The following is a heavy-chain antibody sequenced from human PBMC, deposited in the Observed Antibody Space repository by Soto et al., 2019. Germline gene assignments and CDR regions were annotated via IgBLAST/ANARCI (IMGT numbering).Heavy chain of an antibody. CDR2: ISYDGSNK. J-gene: IGHJ6*02. Sequence: QVQLVESGGGVVQPGRSLRLSCAASGFTFSSYGMHWVRQAPGKGLEWVAVISYDGSNKYYADSVKGRFTISRDNSKNTLYLQMNSLRAEDTAVYYFAKTVTTRYYYYGMDVWGQGTTVTVSS. CDR3: AKTVTTRYYYYGMDV. V-gene: IGHV3-30*18. CDR1: GFTFSSYG. D-gene: IGHD4-4*01.